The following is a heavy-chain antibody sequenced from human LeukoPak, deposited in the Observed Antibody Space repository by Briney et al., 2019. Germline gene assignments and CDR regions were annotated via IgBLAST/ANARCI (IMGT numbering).Heavy chain of an antibody. J-gene: IGHJ4*02. CDR2: IWYDGSNK. Sequence: GGSLRLSCAASGFTFSSYAMSWVRQAPGKGLEWVAVIWYDGSNKYYADSVKGRFTISRDNSKNTLYLQMNSLRAEDTAVYYCARDSQNYDFWSGYLAPPDYWGQGTLVTVSS. CDR3: ARDSQNYDFWSGYLAPPDY. D-gene: IGHD3-3*01. CDR1: GFTFSSYA. V-gene: IGHV3-33*08.